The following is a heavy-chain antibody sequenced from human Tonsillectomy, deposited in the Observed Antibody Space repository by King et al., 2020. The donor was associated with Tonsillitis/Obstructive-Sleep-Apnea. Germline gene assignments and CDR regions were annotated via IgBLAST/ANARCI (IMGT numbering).Heavy chain of an antibody. D-gene: IGHD1-7*01. CDR2: IIWVGGST. V-gene: IGHV3-43*01. Sequence: VQLVESGGVVVQPGGSRRLSCAASGFTFDDYPMHWVCQAPGKGLEWVSLIIWVGGSTYCAGSVKGRFTVSRDNSKNSLYLQMNSLRTEDTAFYYCAKDGMGNSFDFWGQGTLVTVSS. CDR1: GFTFDDYP. J-gene: IGHJ4*02. CDR3: AKDGMGNSFDF.